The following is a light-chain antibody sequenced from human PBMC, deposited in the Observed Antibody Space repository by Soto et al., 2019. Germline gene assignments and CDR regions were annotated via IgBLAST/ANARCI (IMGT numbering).Light chain of an antibody. CDR3: QQALTFPFT. V-gene: IGKV1D-12*01. CDR2: AAS. CDR1: RGIGDY. Sequence: DIKLPQSPSSVSGSVEARFTITCGASRGIGDYLAWYQEKPGKAPRLLISAASSLQSGVPSRFSGSGSGTDFTLTISSLQPEDFATYYCQQALTFPFTFGGGTKVEIK. J-gene: IGKJ4*01.